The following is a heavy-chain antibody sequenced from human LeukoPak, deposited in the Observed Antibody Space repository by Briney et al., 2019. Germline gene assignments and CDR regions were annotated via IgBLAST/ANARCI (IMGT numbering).Heavy chain of an antibody. Sequence: GGSLRLSCAVSGLTLSNVWMNWVRQAPEKGLEWVSTISGDGTETFYADSVKGRFTISRDNSKNTHYLQMSSLRAEDTGIYYCAKGGHYSFFDYWGQGTLVTVSS. J-gene: IGHJ4*02. D-gene: IGHD4-11*01. CDR1: GLTLSNVW. CDR2: ISGDGTET. V-gene: IGHV3-23*01. CDR3: AKGGHYSFFDY.